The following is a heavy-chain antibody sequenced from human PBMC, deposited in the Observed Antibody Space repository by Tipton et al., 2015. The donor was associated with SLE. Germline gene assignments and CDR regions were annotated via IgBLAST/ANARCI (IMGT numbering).Heavy chain of an antibody. CDR3: ARDRVVSDVHNRDYCYYGMDV. Sequence: VQLVQSGGGVVQPGGSLRLSCAASGFTFSSASMNWVRQAPGKGLAWVSYISSISSAIYYADAVKGRFTVSRDNAKDSVYLQMNSLRDEDTAVYYCARDRVVSDVHNRDYCYYGMDVWGQGATVTVSS. D-gene: IGHD2-15*01. CDR2: ISSISSAI. J-gene: IGHJ6*02. V-gene: IGHV3-48*02. CDR1: GFTFSSAS.